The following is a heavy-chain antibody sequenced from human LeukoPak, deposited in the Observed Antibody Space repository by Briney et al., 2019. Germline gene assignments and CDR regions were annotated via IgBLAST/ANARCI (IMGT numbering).Heavy chain of an antibody. V-gene: IGHV1-46*01. J-gene: IGHJ5*02. CDR3: ASDSTALAVGELLIWSDP. D-gene: IGHD3-10*01. Sequence: GASVKVSCKPAGYTFTSYYMHWVRQAPGQGLEWMGIINPSGGSTSYAQKFQGRVTMTRDTSTSTVYMELSSLRSEDTAVYYCASDSTALAVGELLIWSDPWGQGTLVTVSS. CDR1: GYTFTSYY. CDR2: INPSGGST.